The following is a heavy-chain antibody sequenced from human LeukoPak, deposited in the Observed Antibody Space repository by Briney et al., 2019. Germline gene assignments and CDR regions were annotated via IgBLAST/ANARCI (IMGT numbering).Heavy chain of an antibody. CDR3: VRGLRCFYY. V-gene: IGHV3-72*01. Sequence: PGGSLSLSCAASGFTFRDQKMDWVRQAPGKGLEWVGRTRNKANSHPTESAASVTGIFIISRDYSKNSLYLQMNSLKPEDTAVYYCVRGLRCFYYWGQGILVPVSS. CDR2: TRNKANSHPT. CDR1: GFTFRDQK. D-gene: IGHD5-24*01. J-gene: IGHJ4*02.